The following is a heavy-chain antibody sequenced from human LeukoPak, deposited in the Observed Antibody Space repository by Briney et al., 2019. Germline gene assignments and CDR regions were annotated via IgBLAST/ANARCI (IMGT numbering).Heavy chain of an antibody. D-gene: IGHD3-9*01. V-gene: IGHV4-39*07. CDR3: ARVPCLVCHNWFDP. Sequence: PSETLSLTCTVSGGSISSSKYYWGWIRQPPGKGLEWIGNIYHSGNTYYSPSLKSPVTISIDTSKNQFSLKLSSVTAADTAVYYCARVPCLVCHNWFDPWGQGTLVTVSS. CDR2: IYHSGNT. CDR1: GGSISSSKYY. J-gene: IGHJ5*02.